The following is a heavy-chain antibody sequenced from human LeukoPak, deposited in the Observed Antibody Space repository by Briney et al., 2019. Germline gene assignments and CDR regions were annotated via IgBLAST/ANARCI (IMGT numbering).Heavy chain of an antibody. CDR3: ARGLEARYCSSTSCYGPPQYFDY. D-gene: IGHD2-2*01. J-gene: IGHJ4*02. CDR1: GGSFSGYY. CDR2: INHSGST. Sequence: PSETLSLTCAVYGGSFSGYYWSWIRQPPGKGLEWIREINHSGSTNYNPSLKSRVTISVDTSKNQFSLKLSSVTAADTAVYYCARGLEARYCSSTSCYGPPQYFDYWGQGTLVTVSS. V-gene: IGHV4-34*01.